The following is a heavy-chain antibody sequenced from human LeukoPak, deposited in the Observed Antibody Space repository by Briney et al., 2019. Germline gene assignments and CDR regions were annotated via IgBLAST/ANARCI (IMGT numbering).Heavy chain of an antibody. Sequence: ASVKVSCKASGYTFTSYGISWVRQAPGQGLEWMGWISAYNGNTNYAQKLQGRVTMTTDTSTSTAYMELSSLTSEDTAVYYCASDGIEGDYYCMDVWGRGTTVTVSS. D-gene: IGHD1-14*01. CDR3: ASDGIEGDYYCMDV. CDR1: GYTFTSYG. CDR2: ISAYNGNT. J-gene: IGHJ6*03. V-gene: IGHV1-18*01.